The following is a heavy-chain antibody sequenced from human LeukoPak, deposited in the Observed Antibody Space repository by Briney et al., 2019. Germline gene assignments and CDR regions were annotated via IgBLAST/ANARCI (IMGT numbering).Heavy chain of an antibody. V-gene: IGHV4-59*01. CDR2: IYYSGST. CDR1: GGSFSGYY. D-gene: IGHD4-17*01. Sequence: SETLSLTCAVYGGSFSGYYWSWIRQPPGKGLEWIGYIYYSGSTNYNPSLKSRVTISVDTSKNQFSLKLSSVTAADTAVYYCARANGDYVGYWGQGTLVTVSS. J-gene: IGHJ4*02. CDR3: ARANGDYVGY.